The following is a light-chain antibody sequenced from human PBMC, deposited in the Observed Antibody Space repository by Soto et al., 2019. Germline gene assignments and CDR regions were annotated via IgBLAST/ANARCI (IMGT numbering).Light chain of an antibody. J-gene: IGKJ4*01. V-gene: IGKV3-15*01. CDR2: GAS. Sequence: EVVMTQSPATLSVAPGERATLSCRASQSVGSNLDWYQQKPGQAPRLLIYGASTRATGFPARFSGSGSGTEFTLTINSLQSEDFAVYYCQQYNDWPLTFGGGTKVEIK. CDR3: QQYNDWPLT. CDR1: QSVGSN.